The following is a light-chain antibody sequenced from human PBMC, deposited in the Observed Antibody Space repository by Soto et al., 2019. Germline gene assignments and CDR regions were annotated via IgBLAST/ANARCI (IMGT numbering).Light chain of an antibody. CDR1: SGSVSTSYY. V-gene: IGLV8-61*01. Sequence: HTVVTQEPSFSVSPGGTVTLTCGLSSGSVSTSYYPSWYQQTPGQAPRTLIYSTNTRSSGVPDRFSGSILGNKAALTITGAQADDESDYYCVLYMGSAHVVFGGGTKLTVL. J-gene: IGLJ2*01. CDR2: STN. CDR3: VLYMGSAHVV.